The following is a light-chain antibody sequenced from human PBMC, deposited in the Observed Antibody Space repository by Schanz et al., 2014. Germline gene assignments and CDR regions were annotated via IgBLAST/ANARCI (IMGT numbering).Light chain of an antibody. Sequence: EIVLTQSPGTLSLSPGERATLSCRASQSVSSNLAWYQQKPGQAPRLVISAASRRATGIPDRFSGSGSGTDFTLTISSLEPEDFAVYYCQQRSNWPPLTFGGGTKVEIK. V-gene: IGKV3-11*01. CDR1: QSVSSN. CDR3: QQRSNWPPLT. CDR2: AAS. J-gene: IGKJ4*01.